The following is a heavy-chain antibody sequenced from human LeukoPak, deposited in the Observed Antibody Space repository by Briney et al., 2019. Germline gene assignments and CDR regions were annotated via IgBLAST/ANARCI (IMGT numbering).Heavy chain of an antibody. V-gene: IGHV3-23*01. CDR1: GFTFSSYA. CDR2: ISGSGGST. J-gene: IGHJ6*02. CDR3: AREEIVYYGMDV. Sequence: PGGSLTLSCAASGFTFSSYAMSWVRQAPGKGLEWVSAISGSGGSTYYADSVKGRFTISRDNAKNSFYLQMNSLRAQDTAVYYCAREEIVYYGMDVWGQGTTVTVSS. D-gene: IGHD3-16*02.